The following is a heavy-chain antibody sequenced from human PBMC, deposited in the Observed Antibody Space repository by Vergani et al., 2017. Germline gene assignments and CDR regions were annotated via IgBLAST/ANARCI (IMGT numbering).Heavy chain of an antibody. CDR3: ARAPSSLLYRAGYFQH. CDR1: GFTFSSNA. V-gene: IGHV3-30-3*01. J-gene: IGHJ1*01. CDR2: ISYDGTNK. Sequence: QVQLVESGGGGVKLGRSLRLSCAPSGFTFSSNARHGVRQAPGKGLGWVAVISYDGTNKYYADSVKGRFTISRDNSKNTLYLQMNSLRAEDTAVYYCARAPSSLLYRAGYFQHWGQGTLVTVSS. D-gene: IGHD2-2*02.